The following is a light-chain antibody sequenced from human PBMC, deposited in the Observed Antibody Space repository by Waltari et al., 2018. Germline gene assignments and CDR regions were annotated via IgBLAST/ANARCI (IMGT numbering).Light chain of an antibody. CDR1: SSNIGNNY. CDR2: KNN. J-gene: IGLJ3*02. CDR3: AAWDDSLSSLV. Sequence: QSVLTQPPSASGTPGQRVTISCSGSSSNIGNNYVYWYQHLPGADPKLLIFKNNQRPAGVPDRFSDSKSGTSASLAISGLRSEDEADYYCAAWDDSLSSLVFGGGTKLSVL. V-gene: IGLV1-47*01.